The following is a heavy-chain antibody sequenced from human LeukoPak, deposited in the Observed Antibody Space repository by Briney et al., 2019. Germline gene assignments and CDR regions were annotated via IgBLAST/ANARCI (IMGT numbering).Heavy chain of an antibody. D-gene: IGHD6-19*01. V-gene: IGHV3-21*01. J-gene: IGHJ4*02. CDR2: ISSSSYI. CDR3: ARSYSSGWFFIDY. Sequence: GGSLRLSCAASRFTFSNYWMAWVRQAPGKGLEWVSSISSSSYIYYADSVKGRFTISRDNAKNSLYLQMNSLRAEDTAVYYCARSYSSGWFFIDYWGQGTLVTVSS. CDR1: RFTFSNYW.